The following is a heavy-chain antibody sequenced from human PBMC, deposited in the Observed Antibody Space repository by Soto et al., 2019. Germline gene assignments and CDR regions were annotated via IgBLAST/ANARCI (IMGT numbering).Heavy chain of an antibody. V-gene: IGHV1-8*01. CDR3: ARDAIAAAGTLHYYYYMDV. Sequence: ASVKVSCKASGYTLTSYDGNWVRQATGQGLEWMGWMNPNSGNTGYAQKFQGRVTMTRNTSISTAYMELSSLRSEDTAVYYCARDAIAAAGTLHYYYYMDVWGKGTTVTVSS. CDR2: MNPNSGNT. CDR1: GYTLTSYD. D-gene: IGHD6-13*01. J-gene: IGHJ6*03.